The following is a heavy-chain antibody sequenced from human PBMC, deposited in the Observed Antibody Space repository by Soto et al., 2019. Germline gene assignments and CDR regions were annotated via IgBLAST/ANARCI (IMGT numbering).Heavy chain of an antibody. D-gene: IGHD3-16*01. J-gene: IGHJ4*02. CDR3: ARDVYDYTGGSYDTGSGDS. CDR1: GYTFTGYY. CDR2: INPNSGGT. V-gene: IGHV1-2*04. Sequence: ASVKVSCKASGYTFTGYYMHWVRQAPGQGLEWMGWINPNSGGTNYAQKFQGWVTISRDNAKNSVTLQMNSLRAEDTAVYYCARDVYDYTGGSYDTGSGDSWGQGTLVTVSS.